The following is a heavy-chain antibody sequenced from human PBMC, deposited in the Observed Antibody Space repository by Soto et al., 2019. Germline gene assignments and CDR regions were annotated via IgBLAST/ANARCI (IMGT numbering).Heavy chain of an antibody. Sequence: GGSLRLSGAASGFTFSSYAMSWVRQAPGKGLEWVSAISGSGGSTYYADSVKGRFTISRDNSKNTLYLQMNSLRAEDTAVYYCAKDPFRRLKLHSGFDYLGQGTRVTLSS. D-gene: IGHD3-16*01. CDR1: GFTFSSYA. V-gene: IGHV3-23*01. CDR3: AKDPFRRLKLHSGFDY. CDR2: ISGSGGST. J-gene: IGHJ4*02.